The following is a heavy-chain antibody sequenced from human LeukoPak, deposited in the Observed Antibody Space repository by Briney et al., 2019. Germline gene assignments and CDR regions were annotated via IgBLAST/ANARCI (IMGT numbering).Heavy chain of an antibody. V-gene: IGHV4-59*01. J-gene: IGHJ6*02. Sequence: PSETLSLTCTVSGGSISSYYWSWIRQPPGKGLEWIGYIYYSGSANSNPSLRSRVTISVDMSKNQFSLKLSSVTAADTAVYYCASASRPPYYYGMDVWGQGTRSPSP. CDR1: GGSISSYY. CDR2: IYYSGSA. CDR3: ASASRPPYYYGMDV.